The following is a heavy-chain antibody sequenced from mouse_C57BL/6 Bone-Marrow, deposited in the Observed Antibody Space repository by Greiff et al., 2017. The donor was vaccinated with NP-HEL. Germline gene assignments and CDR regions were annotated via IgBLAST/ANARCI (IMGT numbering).Heavy chain of an antibody. J-gene: IGHJ2*01. CDR2: LNPYTGGT. Sequence: EVQLVESGPVLVKPGASVKMSCKASGYTFTDYYMNWVKQSHGKSLEWIGVLNPYTGGTSYNQKFKGKATLTFDKSSSTAYMELNSLTSEDSAVYYCARYHYRDSWGQGTTLTVSS. CDR3: ARYHYRDS. CDR1: GYTFTDYY. V-gene: IGHV1-19*01. D-gene: IGHD2-14*01.